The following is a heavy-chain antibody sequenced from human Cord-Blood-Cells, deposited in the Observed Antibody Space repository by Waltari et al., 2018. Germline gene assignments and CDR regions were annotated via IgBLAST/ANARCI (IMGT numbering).Heavy chain of an antibody. CDR2: INHSGST. Sequence: QVQLQQWGTGLLKPSETLSLTCAVYGGSFSGYYWSWIRQPPGKGLEWIGAINHSGSTNYNPSLKSRVTISVDTSKNQFSLKLSSVTAADTAVYYCARGRGGIYYYFYYYMDVWGKGTTVTVSS. J-gene: IGHJ6*03. D-gene: IGHD1-26*01. CDR1: GGSFSGYY. V-gene: IGHV4-34*01. CDR3: ARGRGGIYYYFYYYMDV.